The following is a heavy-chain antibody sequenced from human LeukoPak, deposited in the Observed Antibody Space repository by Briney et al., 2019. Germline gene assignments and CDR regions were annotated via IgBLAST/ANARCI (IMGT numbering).Heavy chain of an antibody. Sequence: PGGSLRLSCAASGFIFSSYSMNWVRQAPGKGLEWVASISTSSDFVFYADSVKGRFTISRDNAKNSLYLQMNTLRAEGTAVYYCTRDEGTISRLYDFDYWGQGTLVTVSS. V-gene: IGHV3-21*01. CDR3: TRDEGTISRLYDFDY. CDR1: GFIFSSYS. CDR2: ISTSSDFV. D-gene: IGHD3-3*01. J-gene: IGHJ4*02.